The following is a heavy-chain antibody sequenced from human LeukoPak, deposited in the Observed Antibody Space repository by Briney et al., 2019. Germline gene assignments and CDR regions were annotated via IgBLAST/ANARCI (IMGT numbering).Heavy chain of an antibody. CDR2: IGTDGRT. V-gene: IGHV3-13*04. CDR3: ARVTVRNAFDL. D-gene: IGHD4-17*01. Sequence: GGSLRLSGAASGFTFSRHGMHWVRQAPGKGLEWVSAIGTDGRTYYPGSVKGRFAISREDAKSSLFLQMNSLRAGDTAVYYCARVTVRNAFDLWGQGTMVTVSS. CDR1: GFTFSRHG. J-gene: IGHJ3*01.